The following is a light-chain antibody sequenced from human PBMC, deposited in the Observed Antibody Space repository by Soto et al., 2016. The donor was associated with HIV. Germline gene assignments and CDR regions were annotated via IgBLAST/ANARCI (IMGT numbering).Light chain of an antibody. CDR1: QGISSY. CDR3: QQYYNYPNT. V-gene: IGKV1-9*01. Sequence: DIQLTQSPSFLSVPVGDRVTITCRASQGISSYLAWYQQKPGKAPNLLIYAASTLQSGVPSRFSGSGSGTEFTLTINSLQPEDFATYYCQQYYNYPNTFGQGTKLEIK. CDR2: AAS. J-gene: IGKJ2*01.